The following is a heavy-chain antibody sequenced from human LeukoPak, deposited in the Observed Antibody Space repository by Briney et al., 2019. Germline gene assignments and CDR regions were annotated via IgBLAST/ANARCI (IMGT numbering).Heavy chain of an antibody. CDR1: GFTFDDYA. J-gene: IGHJ3*02. V-gene: IGHV3-9*01. D-gene: IGHD1-26*01. CDR2: ISWNSGSI. CDR3: AKDMALVGASGAFDI. Sequence: GGSLRLSCAAPGFTFDDYAMHWVRQAPEKGLEWVSGISWNSGSIGYADSVKGRFTISRDNAKNSLYLQMNSLRAEDTALYYCAKDMALVGASGAFDIWGQGTMVTVSS.